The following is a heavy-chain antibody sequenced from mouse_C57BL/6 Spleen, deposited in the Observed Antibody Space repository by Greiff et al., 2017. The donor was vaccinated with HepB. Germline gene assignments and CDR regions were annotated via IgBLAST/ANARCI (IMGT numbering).Heavy chain of an antibody. D-gene: IGHD2-4*01. CDR2: IYPGSGST. CDR3: ARGSYYDYSAWFAY. CDR1: GYTFTSYW. V-gene: IGHV1-55*01. J-gene: IGHJ3*01. Sequence: QVQLQQPGAELVKPGASVKMSCKASGYTFTSYWITWVKQRPGQGLEWIGDIYPGSGSTNYNEKLKSKATLTVDTPSSTAYMQLSSLTYKDSAVYYCARGSYYDYSAWFAYWGQGTLVTVSA.